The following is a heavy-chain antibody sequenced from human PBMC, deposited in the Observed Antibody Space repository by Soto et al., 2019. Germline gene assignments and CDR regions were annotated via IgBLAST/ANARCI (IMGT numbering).Heavy chain of an antibody. CDR2: ISAYNGNT. D-gene: IGHD2-15*01. CDR3: ARDGDCSRRRCYSSCFDP. CDR1: GYTFTSYG. V-gene: IGHV1-18*01. Sequence: ASVKVSCKASGYTFTSYGISWVRQAPGQGLEWMGWISAYNGNTNYAQKLQGRVTMTTDTSTSTAYMELRSLRSDDTAVYYCARDGDCSRRRCYSSCFDPWGQGTLVTVSS. J-gene: IGHJ5*02.